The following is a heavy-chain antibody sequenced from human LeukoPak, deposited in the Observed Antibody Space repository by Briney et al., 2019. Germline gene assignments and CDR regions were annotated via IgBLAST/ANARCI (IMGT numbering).Heavy chain of an antibody. J-gene: IGHJ5*02. Sequence: PSETLSLTCTVSGGSVSSGSYYWSWIRQPPGKGLEWIGYIYYSGSAKYNPSLKSRVTISVDTSKNQFPLKLTSVTAADTAVYYCSRVFGDWGLSWFDPWGQGTLVTVSS. V-gene: IGHV4-61*01. CDR2: IYYSGSA. CDR1: GGSVSSGSYY. D-gene: IGHD3-10*02. CDR3: SRVFGDWGLSWFDP.